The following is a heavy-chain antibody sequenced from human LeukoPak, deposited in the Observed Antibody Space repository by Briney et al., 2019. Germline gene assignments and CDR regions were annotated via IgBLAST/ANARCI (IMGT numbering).Heavy chain of an antibody. V-gene: IGHV5-51*01. D-gene: IGHD6-6*01. CDR3: ARHGVSSSWFGFDY. CDR2: INPGDSDP. CDR1: GYTFNTYW. Sequence: GESLKISCQASGYTFNTYWIGWVRQMPGKGLEWMGIINPGDSDPRYSPSFQGRATISADRSISTAYLQWSSLKASDTAMYYCARHGVSSSWFGFDYWGQGTLVTVSS. J-gene: IGHJ4*02.